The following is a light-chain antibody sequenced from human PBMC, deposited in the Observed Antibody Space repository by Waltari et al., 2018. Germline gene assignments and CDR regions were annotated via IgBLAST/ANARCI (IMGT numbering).Light chain of an antibody. CDR3: SSYAGSNKGV. V-gene: IGLV2-8*01. Sequence: QSALTQPPSASGSPGQPVTIPCPGTSSAVGAYDYVSWYQQHPGKAPKLMIYEVSKRPSGVPDRFSGSKSGNTASLTVSGLQAEDEADYYCSSYAGSNKGVFGTGTKVTVL. CDR2: EVS. J-gene: IGLJ1*01. CDR1: SSAVGAYDY.